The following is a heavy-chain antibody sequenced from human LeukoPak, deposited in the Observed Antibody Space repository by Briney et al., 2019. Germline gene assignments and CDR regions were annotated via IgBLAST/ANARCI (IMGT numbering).Heavy chain of an antibody. D-gene: IGHD4-23*01. J-gene: IGHJ6*02. CDR1: GVSMSACY. V-gene: IGHV4-59*08. CDR2: IHHSGST. CDR3: AGDYGGFEGVMDA. Sequence: SETLSLTCTVSGVSMSACYWMWIRQPPGKGLEWIGYIHHSGSTNYNPSLRSRVTISVDTSKNQFSLKLSAVTAADTAVYYCAGDYGGFEGVMDAWGQGITVTASS.